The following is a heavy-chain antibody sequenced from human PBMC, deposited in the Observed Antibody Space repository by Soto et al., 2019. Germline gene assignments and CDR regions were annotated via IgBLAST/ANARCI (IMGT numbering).Heavy chain of an antibody. V-gene: IGHV3-23*01. Sequence: EVQLLESGGGLVQPGGSLRLSCAASGFTFSSYAMSWVRQAPGKGLEWVSAISGSGGSTYYADSVKGRFTISGDNSKNTLYLQMNSLRAEGTAVYYCAKDFSRPKAFDYWGQGTLVTVSS. CDR1: GFTFSSYA. CDR2: ISGSGGST. J-gene: IGHJ4*02. CDR3: AKDFSRPKAFDY.